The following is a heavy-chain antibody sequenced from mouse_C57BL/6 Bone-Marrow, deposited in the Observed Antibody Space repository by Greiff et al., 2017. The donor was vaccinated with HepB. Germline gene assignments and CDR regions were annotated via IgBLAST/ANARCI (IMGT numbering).Heavy chain of an antibody. CDR1: GYSITSGYY. CDR3: ARAIYYDYGFAY. CDR2: ISYDGSN. V-gene: IGHV3-6*01. J-gene: IGHJ3*01. D-gene: IGHD2-4*01. Sequence: EVKVEESGPGLVKPSQSLSLTCSVTGYSITSGYYWNWIRQFPGNKLEWMGYISYDGSNNYNPSLKNRISITRDTSKNQFFLKLNSVTTEDTATYYCARAIYYDYGFAYWGQGTLVTVSA.